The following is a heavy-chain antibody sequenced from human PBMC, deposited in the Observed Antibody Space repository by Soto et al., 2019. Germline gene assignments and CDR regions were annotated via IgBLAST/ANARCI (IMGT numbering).Heavy chain of an antibody. D-gene: IGHD6-6*01. CDR2: INPSGDTT. CDR3: AKRPKAGRPVDV. Sequence: EVQLSESGGGLVQPGGSLRLSCAASGFTFTSYSMSWVRQAPGKGLEWVSAINPSGDTTYYADSVKGRLTISRDNSKNTLYLQMDSLIAEDTAIYYCAKRPKAGRPVDVWGKGTTVTVSS. J-gene: IGHJ6*04. V-gene: IGHV3-23*01. CDR1: GFTFTSYS.